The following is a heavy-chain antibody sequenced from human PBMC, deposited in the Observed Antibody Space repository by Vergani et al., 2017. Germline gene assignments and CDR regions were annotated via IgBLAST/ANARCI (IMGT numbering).Heavy chain of an antibody. V-gene: IGHV4-39*01. Sequence: QLQLQASGPGLVKPSETLSLTCTVSGGSISSSSYYWGWIRQPPGKGLEWIGSIYYSGSTYYNPSLKSRVTISVDTSKNQFSLKLSSVTAADTAVYYCARLGGRLFDYWGQGTLVTVSS. CDR2: IYYSGST. J-gene: IGHJ4*02. D-gene: IGHD1-26*01. CDR3: ARLGGRLFDY. CDR1: GGSISSSSYY.